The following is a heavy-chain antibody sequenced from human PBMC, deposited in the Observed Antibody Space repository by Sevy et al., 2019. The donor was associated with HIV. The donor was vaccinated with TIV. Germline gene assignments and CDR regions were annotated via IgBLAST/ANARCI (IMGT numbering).Heavy chain of an antibody. Sequence: GGSLRLSCVVSGLTFSSDSMNWVRQAPGKGLEWVAYISGSSRTIYYADSVEGRFTISRDNDKKSVFLQMNNLRDEDSATYYCARDVDTPFVRSFDSWGQGTLVTVSS. V-gene: IGHV3-48*02. CDR1: GLTFSSDS. D-gene: IGHD5-18*01. CDR3: ARDVDTPFVRSFDS. J-gene: IGHJ4*02. CDR2: ISGSSRTI.